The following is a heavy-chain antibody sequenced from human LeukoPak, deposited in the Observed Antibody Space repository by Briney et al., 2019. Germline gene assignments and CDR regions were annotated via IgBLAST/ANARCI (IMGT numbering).Heavy chain of an antibody. D-gene: IGHD1-26*01. CDR2: IYYSGST. Sequence: SETLSLTCTVSGGSISSYYWSWIRQPPGKGLEWIGYIYYSGSTNYNPSLKSRVTMSVDTSKNQFSLKLSSVTAADTAVYYCARELVGATKAFDYWGQGPLATVSS. CDR3: ARELVGATKAFDY. CDR1: GGSISSYY. J-gene: IGHJ4*02. V-gene: IGHV4-59*01.